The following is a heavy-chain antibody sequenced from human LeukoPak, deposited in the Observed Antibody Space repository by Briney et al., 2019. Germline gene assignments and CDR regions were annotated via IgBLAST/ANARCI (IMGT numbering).Heavy chain of an antibody. D-gene: IGHD3-3*01. Sequence: PSETLSLTCTVSGGSISTYYWSWVRQPPGKGLEWIGYVYYSGSTEYNPSLKSRVTISIDTSKIQFSPKLKSMTAADTAVYYCARGRDFWSGYSFDYWGQRTLVTVSS. J-gene: IGHJ4*02. CDR2: VYYSGST. V-gene: IGHV4-59*01. CDR1: GGSISTYY. CDR3: ARGRDFWSGYSFDY.